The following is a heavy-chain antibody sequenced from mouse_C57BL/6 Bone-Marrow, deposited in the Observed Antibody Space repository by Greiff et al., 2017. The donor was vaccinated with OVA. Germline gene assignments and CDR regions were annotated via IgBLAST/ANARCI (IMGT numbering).Heavy chain of an antibody. J-gene: IGHJ4*01. CDR1: GYTFTDYD. CDR2: IDPETGGT. V-gene: IGHV1-15*01. Sequence: QVQLQQSGAELVRPGASVTLSCKASGYTFTDYDMHWVKQTPVHGLEWIGAIDPETGGTAYNQKFKGKATLTADKSSSTAYMELRSLTSEDSAVYYCARGYSNYYAMDYWGQGTSVTVSS. D-gene: IGHD2-5*01. CDR3: ARGYSNYYAMDY.